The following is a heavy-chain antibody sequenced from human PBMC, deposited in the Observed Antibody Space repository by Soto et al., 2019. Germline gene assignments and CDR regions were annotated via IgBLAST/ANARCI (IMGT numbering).Heavy chain of an antibody. J-gene: IGHJ5*01. Sequence: SETLSLTCSVSGDSISSLDYFWAWIRQPPGQALEYIGYIYKSTTSYSTPSFESRVSISVDKTQSPFSLNVTSVTATDTAVYFGARCCECLSGRCLSKWFDSWGQGALVS. D-gene: IGHD3-16*01. V-gene: IGHV4-30-4*01. CDR1: GDSISSLDYF. CDR3: ARCCECLSGRCLSKWFDS. CDR2: IYKSTTS.